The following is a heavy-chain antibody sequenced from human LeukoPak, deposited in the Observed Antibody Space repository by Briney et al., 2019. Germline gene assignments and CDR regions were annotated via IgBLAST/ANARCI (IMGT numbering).Heavy chain of an antibody. CDR2: MNPNSGNT. CDR1: GYTFTSYD. D-gene: IGHD6-13*01. J-gene: IGHJ6*02. V-gene: IGHV1-8*01. CDR3: ARLASSSWPLYYYYGMDV. Sequence: GASVKVSCKASGYTFTSYDINWVRQATGQGLEWMGWMNPNSGNTGYAQKFQGRVTMTRNTSIRTAYMELSSLRPEDTAVYYCARLASSSWPLYYYYGMDVWGQGTTVTVSS.